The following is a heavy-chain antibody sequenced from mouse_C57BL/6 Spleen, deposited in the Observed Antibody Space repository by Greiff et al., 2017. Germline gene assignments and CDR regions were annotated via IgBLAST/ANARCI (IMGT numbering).Heavy chain of an antibody. J-gene: IGHJ1*03. CDR2: IYPRDGST. Sequence: VQLLQSGPELVKPGASVKLSCKASGYTFTSYDINWVMQRPGQGLEWIGWIYPRDGSTKYNVKFKGKATLSVDTSSSSAYMELHSLTSEDTAIYFCARGRDCYGSSGLWGTGTTVTVSS. CDR1: GYTFTSYD. CDR3: ARGRDCYGSSGL. D-gene: IGHD1-1*01. V-gene: IGHV1-85*01.